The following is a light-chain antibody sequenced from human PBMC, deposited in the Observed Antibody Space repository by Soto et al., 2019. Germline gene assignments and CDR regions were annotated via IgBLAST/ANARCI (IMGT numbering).Light chain of an antibody. J-gene: IGKJ1*01. Sequence: EIVMTQSPGTLSVSPGEGATLSCRASQSVGSNLAWYQQKPGQAPRLLIYGASTRATAIPARFSGSGSGTEFTLTISSLQSEDFAVYYCQQYDNWPPWTFGQGTKVDSK. CDR3: QQYDNWPPWT. V-gene: IGKV3-15*01. CDR1: QSVGSN. CDR2: GAS.